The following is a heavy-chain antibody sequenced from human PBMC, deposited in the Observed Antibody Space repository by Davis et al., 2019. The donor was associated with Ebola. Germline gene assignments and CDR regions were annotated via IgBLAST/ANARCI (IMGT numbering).Heavy chain of an antibody. Sequence: ASVQVSCKASAYTSTRYGISWVRQAPGQGLEWMGWIHAYTGNTNYAQNPQGRVTMTTDTSTRTAYMEVRSLTYDDTAVYYCARAVTMVLPSGWFDPWGQGTLVTVSS. CDR3: ARAVTMVLPSGWFDP. D-gene: IGHD3-10*01. CDR1: AYTSTRYG. V-gene: IGHV1-18*01. J-gene: IGHJ5*02. CDR2: IHAYTGNT.